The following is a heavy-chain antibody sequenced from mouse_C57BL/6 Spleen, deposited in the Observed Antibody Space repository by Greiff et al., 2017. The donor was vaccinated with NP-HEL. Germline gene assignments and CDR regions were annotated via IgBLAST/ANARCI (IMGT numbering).Heavy chain of an antibody. CDR3: VGGYERAAMDY. D-gene: IGHD2-2*01. V-gene: IGHV1-55*01. J-gene: IGHJ4*01. CDR2: IYPGSGST. Sequence: QVQLKQPGAELVKPGASVKMSCKASGYTFTSYWITWVKQRPGQGLEWIGDIYPGSGSTNYNEKFKSKATLTVDTSSSTAYMQLSSLTSEDSAVYYCVGGYERAAMDYWGQGTSVTVSS. CDR1: GYTFTSYW.